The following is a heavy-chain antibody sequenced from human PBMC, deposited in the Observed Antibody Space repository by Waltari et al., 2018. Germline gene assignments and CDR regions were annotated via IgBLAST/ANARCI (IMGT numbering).Heavy chain of an antibody. V-gene: IGHV3-23*01. J-gene: IGHJ4*02. CDR2: ISPTYST. CDR1: GFLFRAYV. D-gene: IGHD6-19*01. CDR3: AQYDHGSYLPPLRH. Sequence: EVQLLESGRTLVQPGGSMRLSCENYGFLFRAYVMSWFRQPPGKGLEWVSSISPTYSTFYAESVKGRSSISRDNSKSTVFLQLDRVSAEDTAVYFCAQYDHGSYLPPLRHWGQGILVTVSS.